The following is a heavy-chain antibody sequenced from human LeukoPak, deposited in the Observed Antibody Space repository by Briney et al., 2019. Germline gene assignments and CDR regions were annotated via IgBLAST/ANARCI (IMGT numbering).Heavy chain of an antibody. CDR1: GFTVSSNY. Sequence: GGSLRLSCAASGFTVSSNYMSWVRQAPGKGLEWVSVIYSGGSTYYADSVKGRFTISRDNSKNTLYLQMNSLRAEDTAVYYCARERRSYYYYYYYMDVWGKGTTVTISS. J-gene: IGHJ6*03. CDR2: IYSGGST. CDR3: ARERRSYYYYYYYMDV. V-gene: IGHV3-66*01.